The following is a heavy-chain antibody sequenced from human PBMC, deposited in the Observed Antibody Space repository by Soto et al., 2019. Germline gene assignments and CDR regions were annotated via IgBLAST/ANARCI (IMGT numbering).Heavy chain of an antibody. D-gene: IGHD6-13*01. CDR2: IKQDGSEK. CDR3: ARVYSSSWYKFPYYYYGMDV. Sequence: GGSLRLSCAASGFTFSSYWMSWVRQAPGKGLEWVANIKQDGSEKYYVDSVKGRFTISRDNAKNSLYLQMNSLRAEDTAVYYCARVYSSSWYKFPYYYYGMDVWGQGTTVTVSS. CDR1: GFTFSSYW. V-gene: IGHV3-7*01. J-gene: IGHJ6*02.